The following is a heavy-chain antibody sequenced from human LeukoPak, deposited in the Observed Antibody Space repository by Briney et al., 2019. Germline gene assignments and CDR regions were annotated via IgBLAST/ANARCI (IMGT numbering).Heavy chain of an antibody. CDR2: ITGGGNTI. V-gene: IGHV3-11*04. CDR3: VRANYGFDY. J-gene: IGHJ4*02. Sequence: TGGSLRLSCAASGFTFSDYYMSWIRQAPGKGLEWISYITGGGNTIEYGDSVKGGFTISRDNAKNSLFLQMNSLRTEDTAVYYCVRANYGFDYWGQGTLVTVSS. CDR1: GFTFSDYY. D-gene: IGHD3-10*01.